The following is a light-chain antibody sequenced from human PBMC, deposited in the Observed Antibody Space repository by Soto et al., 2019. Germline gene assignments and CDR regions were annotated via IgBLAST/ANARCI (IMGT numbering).Light chain of an antibody. V-gene: IGKV1-5*03. Sequence: DIQMTQSPSTLSASVGDKVTITCRASQSISSWLAWYQQKPGKAPKLLIYKASTLESGVPSHFSGSGSGTAFTLSISSLQPEDFATYDCQQYNSYPWTFGQGTKVDVK. J-gene: IGKJ1*01. CDR2: KAS. CDR3: QQYNSYPWT. CDR1: QSISSW.